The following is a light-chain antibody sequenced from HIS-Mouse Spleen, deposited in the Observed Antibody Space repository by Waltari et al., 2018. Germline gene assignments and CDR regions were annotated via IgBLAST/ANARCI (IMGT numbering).Light chain of an antibody. CDR3: QQYYSTPYT. V-gene: IGKV4-1*01. J-gene: IGKJ2*01. Sequence: DIVMTQSPDSLAVSLGERATINCKSSQSVLYSSNTKNYLAWYQQKPGQPPKLLIYWASTRESGVPDRFSGRGSGTDFTRTISSLQAEDVAVYYCQQYYSTPYTFGQGTKLEIK. CDR1: QSVLYSSNTKNY. CDR2: WAS.